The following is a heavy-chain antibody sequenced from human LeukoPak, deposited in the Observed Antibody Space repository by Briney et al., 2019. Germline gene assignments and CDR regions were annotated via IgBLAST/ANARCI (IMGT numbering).Heavy chain of an antibody. J-gene: IGHJ4*02. Sequence: ASVKVSCKASGGTFSSYAISWVRQAPGQGLEWMGGIIPIFGTANYAQKFQGRVTITADESTSTAYMELSSLRSEDTAVYYCARAPDYYDSSGYFDYFDYWGQGTLVTVSS. CDR1: GGTFSSYA. CDR2: IIPIFGTA. D-gene: IGHD3-22*01. CDR3: ARAPDYYDSSGYFDYFDY. V-gene: IGHV1-69*13.